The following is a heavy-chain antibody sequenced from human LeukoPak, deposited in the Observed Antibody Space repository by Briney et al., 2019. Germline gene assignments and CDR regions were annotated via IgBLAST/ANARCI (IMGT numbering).Heavy chain of an antibody. V-gene: IGHV1-2*02. CDR2: INPNSGGT. Sequence: ASVKVSCKASGYTFTGYYMHWVRQAPGQGLEWMGWINPNSGGTNYAQKFQGRVTMTRDTSISTAYMELSRLRSDDTAVYYCATVTTERGDYYYYMDVWGKGTTVTVSS. D-gene: IGHD4-17*01. J-gene: IGHJ6*03. CDR1: GYTFTGYY. CDR3: ATVTTERGDYYYYMDV.